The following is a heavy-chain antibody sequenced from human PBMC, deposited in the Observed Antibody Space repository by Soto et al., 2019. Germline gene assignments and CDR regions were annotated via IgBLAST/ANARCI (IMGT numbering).Heavy chain of an antibody. J-gene: IGHJ6*02. Sequence: SVKVSCKASGGTFSSYAISWVRQAPGQGLEWMGGISPIFGTANYAQKFQGRVTITADKSTSTAYMELSSLRSEDTAVYYCASRIIQLWLEGYYYGMDVWGQGTTVTVSS. V-gene: IGHV1-69*06. CDR1: GGTFSSYA. D-gene: IGHD5-18*01. CDR3: ASRIIQLWLEGYYYGMDV. CDR2: ISPIFGTA.